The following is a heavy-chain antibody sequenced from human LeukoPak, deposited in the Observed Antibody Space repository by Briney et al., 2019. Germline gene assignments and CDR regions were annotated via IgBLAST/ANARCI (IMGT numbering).Heavy chain of an antibody. CDR2: IYYSGST. J-gene: IGHJ5*02. D-gene: IGHD6-13*01. Sequence: SETLSLTCTVSGGSISSYYWGWIRQPPGKGLEWIGYIYYSGSTYHNPSLKSRVTISIDTSRNQFSLKLSSVTAADTAVYYCARGSSSWSYNWFDPWGQGTLVTVSS. CDR3: ARGSSSWSYNWFDP. V-gene: IGHV4-59*12. CDR1: GGSISSYY.